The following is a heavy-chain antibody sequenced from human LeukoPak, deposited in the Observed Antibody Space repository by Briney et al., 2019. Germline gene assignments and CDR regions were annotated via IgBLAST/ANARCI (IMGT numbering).Heavy chain of an antibody. Sequence: SGGSLRLSCAASGFTFSSYAMSWVRQAPGKGLEWVSAISGSGGSTYYADSVKGRFTISRVNSKNTLYLQMNSLRAGDTAVYYCAKDLGYCTGGVCLTAGSANWFDPWGQGTLVTVSS. CDR1: GFTFSSYA. CDR3: AKDLGYCTGGVCLTAGSANWFDP. CDR2: ISGSGGST. D-gene: IGHD2-8*02. V-gene: IGHV3-23*01. J-gene: IGHJ5*02.